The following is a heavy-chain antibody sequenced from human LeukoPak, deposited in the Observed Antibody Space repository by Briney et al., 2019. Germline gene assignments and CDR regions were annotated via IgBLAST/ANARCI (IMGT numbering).Heavy chain of an antibody. CDR2: IYTSGST. Sequence: PSETLSLTCTVSGGSISSYYWSWIRQPAGKGLGWIGRIYTSGSTNYNPSLKSRVTMSVDTSKNQFSLKLSSVTAADTAVYYCARESGITMVRGTWFDPWGQGTLVTVSS. D-gene: IGHD3-10*01. J-gene: IGHJ5*02. CDR1: GGSISSYY. CDR3: ARESGITMVRGTWFDP. V-gene: IGHV4-4*07.